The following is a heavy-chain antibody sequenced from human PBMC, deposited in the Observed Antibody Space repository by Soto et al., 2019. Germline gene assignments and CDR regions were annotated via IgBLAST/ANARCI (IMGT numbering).Heavy chain of an antibody. CDR1: GGSISSGGYY. J-gene: IGHJ5*02. V-gene: IGHV4-31*03. D-gene: IGHD2-2*01. CDR2: IYYSGST. CDR3: ARGLSVVPAGATQGPWFDP. Sequence: QVQLQESGPGLVKPSQTLSLTCTVSGGSISSGGYYWSWIRQHPGKGLEWLGYIYYSGSTYYNPSLKSRVTISVDTSKNQFSLKLSSVTAADTAVYYCARGLSVVPAGATQGPWFDPWGQGTLVTVSS.